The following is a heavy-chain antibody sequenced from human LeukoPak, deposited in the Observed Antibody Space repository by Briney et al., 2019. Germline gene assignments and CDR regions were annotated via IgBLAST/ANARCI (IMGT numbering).Heavy chain of an antibody. Sequence: PSETLSLTCTVSGDSISSGSFYWSWIRQPAGKGLEWIGRIYTSGGTDYNPALKSRVSISVDTSKNQFSLKLNSVTAADTAVYYCARFSATMDAFDIWGQGTMVTVSS. D-gene: IGHD5-24*01. J-gene: IGHJ3*02. V-gene: IGHV4-61*02. CDR3: ARFSATMDAFDI. CDR2: IYTSGGT. CDR1: GDSISSGSFY.